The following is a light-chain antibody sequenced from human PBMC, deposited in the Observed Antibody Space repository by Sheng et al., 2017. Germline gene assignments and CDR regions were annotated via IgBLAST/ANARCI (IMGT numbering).Light chain of an antibody. J-gene: IGKJ4*01. V-gene: IGKV3-15*01. Sequence: EIVMTQSPATLSVSPGERATLSCRASQSVSSNLAWYQQKPGQAPRLIIYGASTRATGVPARFSGSGSVTEFTLTISSLQSEDFAIYYCQQYVDWPLTFGGGTKVEIK. CDR1: QSVSSN. CDR2: GAS. CDR3: QQYVDWPLT.